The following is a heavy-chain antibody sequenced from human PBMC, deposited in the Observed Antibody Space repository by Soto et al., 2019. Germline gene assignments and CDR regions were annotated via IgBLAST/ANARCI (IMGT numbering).Heavy chain of an antibody. CDR2: INHSGST. Sequence: PSETLSLTCAVYGGSFSGYYWSWIRQPPGKGLEWIGEINHSGSTNYNPSLKSRVTISVDTSKNQFSLKLSSVTAADTAVYYCAGANYDFWSGYSSDAFDIWGQGTMVTVSS. CDR3: AGANYDFWSGYSSDAFDI. CDR1: GGSFSGYY. V-gene: IGHV4-34*01. J-gene: IGHJ3*02. D-gene: IGHD3-3*01.